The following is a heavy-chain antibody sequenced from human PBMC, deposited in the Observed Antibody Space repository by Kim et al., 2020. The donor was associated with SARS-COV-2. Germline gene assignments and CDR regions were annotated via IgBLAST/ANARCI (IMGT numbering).Heavy chain of an antibody. J-gene: IGHJ5*02. CDR2: IYYSGST. V-gene: IGHV4-39*01. CDR1: GGSISSSSYY. Sequence: SETLSLTCTVSGGSISSSSYYWGWIRQPPGKGLEWIGSIYYSGSTYYNPSLKSRVTISVDTSKNQFSLKLSSVTAADTAVYYCARRWRDINWFDPWGQGTLVTVSS. CDR3: ARRWRDINWFDP. D-gene: IGHD2-15*01.